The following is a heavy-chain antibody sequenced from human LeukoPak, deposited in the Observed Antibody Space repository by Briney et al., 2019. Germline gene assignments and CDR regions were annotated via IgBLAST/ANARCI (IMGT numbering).Heavy chain of an antibody. Sequence: PGGSLRLSCVASGFTFSNYWMHWVRQPPGKGLVWVSRVYVDGRTTNYADSVKGRFTVSRDNAKNTVYLEMNSLSVEDTATYYCIRDFRSADLWGQGTLVTVTS. J-gene: IGHJ5*02. CDR3: IRDFRSADL. CDR2: VYVDGRTT. CDR1: GFTFSNYW. V-gene: IGHV3-74*01.